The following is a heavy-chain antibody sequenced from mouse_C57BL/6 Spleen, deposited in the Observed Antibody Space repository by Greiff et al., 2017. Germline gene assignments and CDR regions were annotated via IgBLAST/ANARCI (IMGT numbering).Heavy chain of an antibody. D-gene: IGHD4-1*01. CDR2: ISSGGSYT. CDR1: GFTFSSYG. V-gene: IGHV5-6*01. CDR3: ARQWEDYFDY. Sequence: EVQGVESGGDLVKPGGSLKLSCAASGFTFSSYGMSWVRQTPDKRLEWVATISSGGSYTYYPDSVKGRFTISRDNAKNTLYLQMSSLKSEDTAMYYCARQWEDYFDYWGQGTTLTVSS. J-gene: IGHJ2*01.